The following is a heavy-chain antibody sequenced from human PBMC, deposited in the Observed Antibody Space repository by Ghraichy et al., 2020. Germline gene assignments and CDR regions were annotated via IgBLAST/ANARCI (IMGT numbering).Heavy chain of an antibody. D-gene: IGHD5-18*01. Sequence: SETLSLTCTVSGGSISSYYWSWIRQPPGKGLEWIGYIYYSGSTNYNPSLKSRVTISVDTSKNQFSLKLSSVTAADTAVYYCARFQGSYGYPEGGYDYWGQGTLVTVSS. V-gene: IGHV4-59*08. J-gene: IGHJ4*02. CDR2: IYYSGST. CDR3: ARFQGSYGYPEGGYDY. CDR1: GGSISSYY.